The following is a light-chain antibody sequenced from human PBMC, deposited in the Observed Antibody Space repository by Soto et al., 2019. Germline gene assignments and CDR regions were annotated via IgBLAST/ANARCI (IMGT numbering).Light chain of an antibody. J-gene: IGLJ3*02. Sequence: QSVLTQPASVSGSPGQSITISCTGTSSDVGGYNRVSWYQQNPGKAPKLIISDVTNRPSGVSNRFSGSKSGNTASLTISGLQTEDEADYYCSSYTRSATWVFGGGTKLTVL. CDR3: SSYTRSATWV. CDR2: DVT. CDR1: SSDVGGYNR. V-gene: IGLV2-14*01.